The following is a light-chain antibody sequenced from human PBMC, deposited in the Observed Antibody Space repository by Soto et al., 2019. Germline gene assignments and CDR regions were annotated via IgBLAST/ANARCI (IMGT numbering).Light chain of an antibody. Sequence: EIVMTQSPATLSVSPGDRATLSCRASQNINNNLAWYQQKPGQAPRLLISGASTRATGVPARFSGSGSGTEFTLTVSSLQSEDFAVYYCQQYGTSLFSFGPGTKVDIK. J-gene: IGKJ3*01. CDR3: QQYGTSLFS. CDR2: GAS. V-gene: IGKV3-15*01. CDR1: QNINNN.